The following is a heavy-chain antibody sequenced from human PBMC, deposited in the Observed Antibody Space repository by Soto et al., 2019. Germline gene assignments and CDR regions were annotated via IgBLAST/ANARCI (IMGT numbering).Heavy chain of an antibody. Sequence: GWSLSLSCACSVFTFGDSYMSWIRQAPGKGLEWLSYISPGSRYPAYADSVKGRFTISRDNAKRTLYLQMMSLTAEDTAIYYCVRGGGGGLFDPWGQGTMVTVSS. D-gene: IGHD2-15*01. V-gene: IGHV3-11*06. CDR3: VRGGGGGLFDP. CDR2: ISPGSRYP. J-gene: IGHJ5*02. CDR1: VFTFGDSY.